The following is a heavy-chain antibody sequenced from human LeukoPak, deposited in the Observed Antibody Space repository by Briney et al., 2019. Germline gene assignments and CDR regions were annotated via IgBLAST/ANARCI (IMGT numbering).Heavy chain of an antibody. D-gene: IGHD4-17*01. CDR2: INWNGGST. J-gene: IGHJ5*02. V-gene: IGHV3-20*04. Sequence: GGSLRLSCAASGFTFDDYGMSWVRQAPGKGLELVSGINWNGGSTGYADSVKGRFTISRDNAKNSLYLQMNSLRAEDTALYYCARDHLTSVTTEDSWFDPWGQGTLVTVSS. CDR3: ARDHLTSVTTEDSWFDP. CDR1: GFTFDDYG.